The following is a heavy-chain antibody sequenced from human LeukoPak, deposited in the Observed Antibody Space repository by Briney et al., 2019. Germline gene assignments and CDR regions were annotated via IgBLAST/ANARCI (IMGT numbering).Heavy chain of an antibody. D-gene: IGHD2-21*01. J-gene: IGHJ4*02. Sequence: PGGSLRLSCATSGFNFSDSRMTWVRQAPGKGLQWVANINRDGTEKHFLDSVEGRFTISRDNAKKSLYLQMSSLRPQDTAVYFCVRDDWYFESWGQGTLVTVSS. CDR2: INRDGTEK. CDR1: GFNFSDSR. V-gene: IGHV3-7*04. CDR3: VRDDWYFES.